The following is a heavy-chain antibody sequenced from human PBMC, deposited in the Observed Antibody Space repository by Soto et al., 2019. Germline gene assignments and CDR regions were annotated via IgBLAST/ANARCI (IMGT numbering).Heavy chain of an antibody. Sequence: PLSITCTVSDCSISIFGYYWSWIRHHPGNCLYWIVYIYYSGSTYYNPSLKSRVTISVDTSKNQFSLKLSSVTAADTAVYYCARDDRTGGYCSSTSCLNWFDPWGQGTLVTVSS. V-gene: IGHV4-31*03. J-gene: IGHJ5*02. CDR2: IYYSGST. D-gene: IGHD2-2*01. CDR1: DCSISIFGYY. CDR3: ARDDRTGGYCSSTSCLNWFDP.